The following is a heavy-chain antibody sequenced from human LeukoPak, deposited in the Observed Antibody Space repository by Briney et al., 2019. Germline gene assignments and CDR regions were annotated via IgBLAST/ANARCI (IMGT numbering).Heavy chain of an antibody. CDR2: IYSGGTT. J-gene: IGHJ3*02. D-gene: IGHD2-2*02. Sequence: PGGSLRLSCAASGLTVSNNFMSWVRQAPGKGLEWVSVIYSGGTTYYADSAKGRFTISRDNSKNTLYLQMNSLGAEDTAVYYCAREGYCSSTSCYTLGDAFDIWGQGTMVTVSS. CDR3: AREGYCSSTSCYTLGDAFDI. V-gene: IGHV3-53*01. CDR1: GLTVSNNF.